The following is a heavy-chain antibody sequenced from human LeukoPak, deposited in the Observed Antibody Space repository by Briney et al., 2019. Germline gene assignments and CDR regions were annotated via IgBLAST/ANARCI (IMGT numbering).Heavy chain of an antibody. CDR1: GDSITSYC. D-gene: IGHD3-10*01. V-gene: IGHV4-59*01. CDR2: VYYRGAT. J-gene: IGHJ4*02. CDR3: AGVFSGRRPFEL. Sequence: SETVSLTCTVSGDSITSYCWNWIRQPPGKGLEWIGYVYYRGATNYNASLKTRVTTSIDTSKKQFSLKLSSVTAADTAVYFCAGVFSGRRPFELWGKGTLVTVSS.